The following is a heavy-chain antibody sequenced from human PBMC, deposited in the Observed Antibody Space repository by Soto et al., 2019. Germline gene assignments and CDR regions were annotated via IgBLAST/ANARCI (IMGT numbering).Heavy chain of an antibody. J-gene: IGHJ5*02. V-gene: IGHV4-59*01. Sequence: SETLSLTCTVSGGSISSYYWSWIRQPPGKGLEWIGYIYYSGSTNYNPSLKSRVTISVDTSKNQFSLKLGSVTAADTAVYYCAKSLQQQLWPHFAEFGWFDPWGQGTLVTVSS. CDR3: AKSLQQQLWPHFAEFGWFDP. CDR2: IYYSGST. CDR1: GGSISSYY. D-gene: IGHD6-13*01.